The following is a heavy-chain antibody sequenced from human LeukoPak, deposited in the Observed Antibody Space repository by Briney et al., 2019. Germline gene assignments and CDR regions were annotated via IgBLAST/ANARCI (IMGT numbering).Heavy chain of an antibody. CDR3: ARRPRITMVRGVIIPNWFDP. D-gene: IGHD3-10*01. J-gene: IGHJ5*02. CDR2: INHSGST. V-gene: IGHV4-34*01. CDR1: GGSFSGYY. Sequence: PSETLSLTCAVYGGSFSGYYWSWIRQPPGKGLEWIGEINHSGSTNYNPSLKSRVTISVDTSKNQFSLKLSSVTAADTAVYYCARRPRITMVRGVIIPNWFDPWGQGTLVTVSS.